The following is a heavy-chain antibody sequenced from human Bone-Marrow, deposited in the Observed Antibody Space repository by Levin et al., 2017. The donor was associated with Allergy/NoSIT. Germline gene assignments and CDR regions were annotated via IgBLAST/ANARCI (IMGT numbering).Heavy chain of an antibody. D-gene: IGHD3-10*01. V-gene: IGHV3-53*01. CDR3: AREYFYYMDV. Sequence: SCAASGFTVSNYYMNWVRQAPGKGLEWVSLIYHTGETHYADSVKGRFTISRDNSKNTLYLQMNNSRAEDTDMYYCAREYFYYMDVWGRGTTVTVSS. CDR1: GFTVSNYY. CDR2: IYHTGET. J-gene: IGHJ6*03.